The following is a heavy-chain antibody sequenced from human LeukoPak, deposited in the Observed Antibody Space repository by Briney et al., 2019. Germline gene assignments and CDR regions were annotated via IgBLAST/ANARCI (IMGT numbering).Heavy chain of an antibody. D-gene: IGHD2-2*01. CDR3: ASAPPSYYSTWFDP. V-gene: IGHV3-30-3*01. Sequence: GGSLRLSCAASGFTFSSYAMHWVRQAPGKGLEWVAVISYDGSNKYYADSVKGRFTISRDNSKNTLYLQMNSLRAEDTAVYYCASAPPSYYSTWFDPWGRGTLVTVSS. J-gene: IGHJ5*02. CDR1: GFTFSSYA. CDR2: ISYDGSNK.